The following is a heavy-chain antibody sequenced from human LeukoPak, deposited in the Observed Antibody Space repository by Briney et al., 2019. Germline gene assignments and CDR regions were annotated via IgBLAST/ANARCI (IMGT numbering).Heavy chain of an antibody. D-gene: IGHD2-15*01. J-gene: IGHJ3*02. CDR3: ASRLSGYCSSVSCPGAFDI. CDR1: GYRFTDYW. Sequence: GGSLDISCKGSGYRFTDYWIGGVRQMPGKGLEWMGIIYPGDYDTRYSTSFQGQVTISVDKSISTASLEWSRLKASGTAIFYCASRLSGYCSSVSCPGAFDIWGQGTMVTVSS. V-gene: IGHV5-51*01. CDR2: IYPGDYDT.